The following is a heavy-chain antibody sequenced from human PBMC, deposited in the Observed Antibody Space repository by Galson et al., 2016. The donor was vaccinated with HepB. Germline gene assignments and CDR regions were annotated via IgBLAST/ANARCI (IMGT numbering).Heavy chain of an antibody. CDR3: GRIQRVSTHYYAMDV. CDR2: IDWDDDK. Sequence: PALVKPTQTLTLTCTFSGFSLSTTGMCVSWVRQPPGKALEWLAHIDWDDDKYYTTSLKSRLTISKDTSKNEVVLTMTNMDAVDTATYFCGRIQRVSTHYYAMDVWGQGTTVTVSS. CDR1: GFSLSTTGMC. J-gene: IGHJ6*02. D-gene: IGHD6-25*01. V-gene: IGHV2-70*20.